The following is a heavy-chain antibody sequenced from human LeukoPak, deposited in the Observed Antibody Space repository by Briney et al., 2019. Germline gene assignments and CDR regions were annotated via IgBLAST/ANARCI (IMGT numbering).Heavy chain of an antibody. CDR1: GGSVSRTNYY. V-gene: IGHV4-39*02. Sequence: SETLSLTCTVSGGSVSRTNYYWAWIRQPPGKGLEWTATINHGGGTHHNPSLKSRLTIAVDTATNDFSLKLSSVTAADTAVYYCAKGEYWVRFWGRGTLVTVSS. CDR3: AKGEYWVRF. J-gene: IGHJ2*01. CDR2: INHGGGT. D-gene: IGHD2/OR15-2a*01.